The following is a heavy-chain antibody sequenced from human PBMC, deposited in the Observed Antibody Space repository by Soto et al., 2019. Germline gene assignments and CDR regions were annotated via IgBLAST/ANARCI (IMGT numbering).Heavy chain of an antibody. Sequence: GESLKISCKGSGYTFTYYWISWVRQTPGKGLEWMGRIDPSDSEITYSPSIQGHFTISVDKSINTAYLQLNSLRASDTAIYYCARITSSSRDYWGQGTLVTVSS. CDR3: ARITSSSRDY. CDR2: IDPSDSEI. V-gene: IGHV5-10-1*01. CDR1: GYTFTYYW. D-gene: IGHD6-6*01. J-gene: IGHJ4*02.